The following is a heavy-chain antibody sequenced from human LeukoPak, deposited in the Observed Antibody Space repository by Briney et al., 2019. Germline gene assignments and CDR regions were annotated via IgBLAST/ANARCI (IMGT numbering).Heavy chain of an antibody. V-gene: IGHV4-30-4*01. CDR3: ARVLYYYDSSGTPTATYYFDY. D-gene: IGHD3-22*01. J-gene: IGHJ4*02. CDR1: GGSISSGDYY. Sequence: SETLSLTCTVSGGSISSGDYYWSWIRQPPGKGLEWIGYIYYSGSTNYNPSLKSRVTISVDTSKNQFSLKLSSVTAADTAVYYCARVLYYYDSSGTPTATYYFDYWGQGTLVTVSS. CDR2: IYYSGST.